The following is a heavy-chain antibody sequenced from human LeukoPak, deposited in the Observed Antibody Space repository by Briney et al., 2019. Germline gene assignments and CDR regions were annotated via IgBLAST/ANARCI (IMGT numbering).Heavy chain of an antibody. CDR3: SRDPRHNDY. V-gene: IGHV3-53*01. CDR1: GFSVSSNY. J-gene: IGHJ4*02. Sequence: GGSLRLSCAASGFSVSSNYMNWVRQAPGKGLEWVSVIYSGGSTYYADSVRGRFTISRDNAKNSLYLHMNSLTVEDTAVYYCSRDPRHNDYWGQGTLVTVSS. CDR2: IYSGGST.